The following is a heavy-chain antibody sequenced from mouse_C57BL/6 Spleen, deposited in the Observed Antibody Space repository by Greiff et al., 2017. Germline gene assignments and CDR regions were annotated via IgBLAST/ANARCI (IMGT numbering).Heavy chain of an antibody. D-gene: IGHD1-1*01. Sequence: EVKLVESGAGLVKPGGSLKLSCAASGFTFSSYALSWVRQTPEKRLEWVAYISSGGDYLYYADTVKGRFTLSSDNARNTLYLQMSSLESEDTAMYYCTSVCYYYGSSYYAMYYWGQGTSVTVSS. V-gene: IGHV5-9-1*02. CDR3: TSVCYYYGSSYYAMYY. J-gene: IGHJ4*01. CDR1: GFTFSSYA. CDR2: ISSGGDYL.